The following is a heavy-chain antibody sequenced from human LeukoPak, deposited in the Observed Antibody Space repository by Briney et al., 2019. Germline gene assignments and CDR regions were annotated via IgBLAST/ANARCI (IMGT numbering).Heavy chain of an antibody. V-gene: IGHV3-30*02. D-gene: IGHD3-10*01. Sequence: GGSLRLSCAASGFTFSRYGMHWVRQAPGKGLEWVAFIRYDESDKKYKDSVKGRLTVSKDNSKNTLSLQMHSLRVEDTAVYYCATHYYASGNYYNPIFYWGQGALVTVSS. CDR1: GFTFSRYG. CDR3: ATHYYASGNYYNPIFY. J-gene: IGHJ4*02. CDR2: IRYDESDK.